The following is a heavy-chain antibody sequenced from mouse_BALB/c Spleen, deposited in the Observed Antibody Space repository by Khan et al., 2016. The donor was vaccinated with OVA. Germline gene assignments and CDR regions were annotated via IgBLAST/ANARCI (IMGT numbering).Heavy chain of an antibody. D-gene: IGHD2-1*01. CDR2: IGYSGST. J-gene: IGHJ1*01. CDR1: GDSITSGY. V-gene: IGHV3-8*02. Sequence: EVQLQESGPSLVKPSQTLSLTCSVTGDSITSGYWNWIRKFPGNKLEYMGYIGYSGSTYYNPSLKSRISITRDTSKNQYYLQLNSVTTEDTATYXSARSGNPRWYFDVWGAGTTVTVSS. CDR3: ARSGNPRWYFDV.